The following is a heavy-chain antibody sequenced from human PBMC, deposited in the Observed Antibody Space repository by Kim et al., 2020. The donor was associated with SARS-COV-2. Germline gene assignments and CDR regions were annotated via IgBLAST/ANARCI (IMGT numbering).Heavy chain of an antibody. J-gene: IGHJ4*02. CDR3: ARNVGKYYFDY. V-gene: IGHV4-59*08. Sequence: SETLSLICTVSCGSISSYYWSWIRQPPGKGLEWIGYIYYSGSTNYNPSLKSRVTISVDTSKNQFSLKLSSVTAADTAVYYCARNVGKYYFDYWGQGTLVTVSS. CDR2: IYYSGST. CDR1: CGSISSYY. D-gene: IGHD3-16*01.